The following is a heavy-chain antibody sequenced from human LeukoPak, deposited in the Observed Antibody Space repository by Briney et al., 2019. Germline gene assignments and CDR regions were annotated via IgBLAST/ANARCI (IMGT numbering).Heavy chain of an antibody. Sequence: ASVKVSCKASGYTFGQYSISWVRQAPGQGLEWMGWISANNGNRNYALKLQDRVSMTTDTSTSTAYMELRSLRSDDTAVYYCARQGYGGHSRGAADYWGQGTLVTVSS. D-gene: IGHD4-23*01. CDR2: ISANNGNR. J-gene: IGHJ4*02. CDR3: ARQGYGGHSRGAADY. CDR1: GYTFGQYS. V-gene: IGHV1-18*01.